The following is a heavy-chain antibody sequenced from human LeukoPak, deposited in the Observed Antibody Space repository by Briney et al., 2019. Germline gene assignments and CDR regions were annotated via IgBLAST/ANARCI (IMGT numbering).Heavy chain of an antibody. V-gene: IGHV5-51*01. D-gene: IGHD4-23*01. Sequence: GESLKISCKGSGYLFTSYWIGWVRQMPGKGLEWMGIIYPDDSDTKYSPSSRGQVIISSDKSISTAYLQWSGLKASDTAIYFCARRRGVNSFFFDYWGQGTLVTVSS. CDR3: ARRRGVNSFFFDY. J-gene: IGHJ4*02. CDR2: IYPDDSDT. CDR1: GYLFTSYW.